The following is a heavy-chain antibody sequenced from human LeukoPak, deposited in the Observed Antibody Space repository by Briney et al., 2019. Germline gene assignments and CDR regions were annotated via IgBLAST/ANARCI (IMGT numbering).Heavy chain of an antibody. J-gene: IGHJ4*02. CDR1: GGSFSGSY. D-gene: IGHD1-26*01. Sequence: NTSETLSLTCAVYGGSFSGSYCGWIRQPPGKGLEWIGEINHSGSTNYNPSLKSRVTISVDTSKNQFSLKLSSVTAADTAVYYCARGPGPIVGARWAFDYWGQGTLVTVSS. V-gene: IGHV4-34*01. CDR3: ARGPGPIVGARWAFDY. CDR2: INHSGST.